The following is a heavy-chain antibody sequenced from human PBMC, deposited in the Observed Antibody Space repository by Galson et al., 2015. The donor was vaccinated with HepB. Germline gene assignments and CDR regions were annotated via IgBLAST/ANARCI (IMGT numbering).Heavy chain of an antibody. CDR2: INTNTGNP. CDR1: RYIFTNYP. D-gene: IGHD3-10*01. J-gene: IGHJ5*02. V-gene: IGHV7-4-1*02. CDR3: ARTPDYGSGSDYNAWFDP. Sequence: SVKVSCKASRYIFTNYPINWVRQAPGQGLEWMGWINTNTGNPTYAQGFTGRFVFSLDTSVSTAYLQISSLKAEDTAIYYCARTPDYGSGSDYNAWFDPWGQGTLVTVSS.